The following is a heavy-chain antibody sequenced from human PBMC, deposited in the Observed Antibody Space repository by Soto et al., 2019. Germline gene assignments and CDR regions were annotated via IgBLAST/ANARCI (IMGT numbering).Heavy chain of an antibody. CDR1: GGSISSSNYY. CDR3: ARELTGYRYGPGEVY. Sequence: QVQLQESGPGLVRPSQTLSLTCRVSGGSISSSNYYWTWIRQPPGKGLEWIGYIDYSGNTYYNPSLQSRLTISVDTSENQFSLTLTSMTAADTAVYYCARELTGYRYGPGEVYWGQGTLITVSS. J-gene: IGHJ4*02. CDR2: IDYSGNT. D-gene: IGHD5-18*01. V-gene: IGHV4-30-4*01.